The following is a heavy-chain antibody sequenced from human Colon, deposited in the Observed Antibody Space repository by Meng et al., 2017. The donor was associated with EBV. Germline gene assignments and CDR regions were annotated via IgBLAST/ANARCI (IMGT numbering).Heavy chain of an antibody. CDR1: GGALSSRNW. CDR3: ARVGAYCGGDCYHPR. Sequence: QVRLQGSVPGLVKPSGTLSLTCAASGGALSSRNWWSWVRQPPGKGLEWIGEIYHSGSTNYNPSLKSRVTISVDESKNQFSLRLSSVTAADTAVYYCARVGAYCGGDCYHPRWGQGTLVTVSS. J-gene: IGHJ4*02. D-gene: IGHD2-21*02. CDR2: IYHSGST. V-gene: IGHV4-4*02.